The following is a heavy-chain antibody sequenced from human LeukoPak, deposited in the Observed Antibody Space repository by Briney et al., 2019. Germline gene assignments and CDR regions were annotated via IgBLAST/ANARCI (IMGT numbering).Heavy chain of an antibody. Sequence: PSETLSLTCAVSGYSISSGYYWGWIRQPPGKGLEWIGSIYHSGSTYYNPSLKSRVTISVDTSKNQFSLKLSSVTAADTAVYYCARVYADYYGSGSYYDYWGQGTLVTVSP. CDR1: GYSISSGYY. V-gene: IGHV4-38-2*01. J-gene: IGHJ4*02. D-gene: IGHD3-10*01. CDR2: IYHSGST. CDR3: ARVYADYYGSGSYYDY.